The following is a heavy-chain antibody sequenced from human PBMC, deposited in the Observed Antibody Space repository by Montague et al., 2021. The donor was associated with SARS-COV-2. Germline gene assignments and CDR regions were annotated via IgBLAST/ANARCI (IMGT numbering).Heavy chain of an antibody. CDR2: ISSNGKT. CDR1: GGSTNDHY. V-gene: IGHV4-4*09. Sequence: SETLSLTCTVSGGSTNDHYRSWIRQSPGKGLEWIGYISSNGKTNYNPSLKSRVTLSADASRNEFSLTLDSVTAADTAVYFCARRGYYDSAGYHWHLDLWGRGMLVTVSS. D-gene: IGHD3-22*01. J-gene: IGHJ2*01. CDR3: ARRGYYDSAGYHWHLDL.